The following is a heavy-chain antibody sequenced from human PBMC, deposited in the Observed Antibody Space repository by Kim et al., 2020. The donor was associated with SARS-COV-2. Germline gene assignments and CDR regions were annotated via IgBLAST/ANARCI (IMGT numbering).Heavy chain of an antibody. D-gene: IGHD2-15*01. V-gene: IGHV1-24*01. CDR1: GYTLTELS. CDR2: FDPEDGET. CDR3: ATGLAYCSGGSCYRLSY. J-gene: IGHJ4*02. Sequence: ASVKVSCKFSGYTLTELSMHWVRQAPGKGLEWMGGFDPEDGETIYAQKFQGGVTMTEDTSTDTAYMELSSLRSEDTAVYYCATGLAYCSGGSCYRLSYWGQGTLVTVSS.